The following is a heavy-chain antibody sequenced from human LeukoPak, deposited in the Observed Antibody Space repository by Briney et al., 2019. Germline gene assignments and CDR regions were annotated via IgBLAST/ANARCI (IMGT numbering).Heavy chain of an antibody. V-gene: IGHV3-48*01. D-gene: IGHD5-12*01. CDR3: ASWLGYYFDY. Sequence: GGSLRLSCAASGFTFSSYSMNWVRQAPGKGLEWVSYISSSSSTIYYADSVKGRFTISRDNSKNTLYLQMNSLRAEDTAVYYCASWLGYYFDYWGQGTLVTVSS. CDR1: GFTFSSYS. J-gene: IGHJ4*02. CDR2: ISSSSSTI.